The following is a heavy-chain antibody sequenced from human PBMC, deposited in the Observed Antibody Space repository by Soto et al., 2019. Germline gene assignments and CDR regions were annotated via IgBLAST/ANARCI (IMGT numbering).Heavy chain of an antibody. CDR1: GFTFSSYS. D-gene: IGHD2-2*01. V-gene: IGHV3-21*01. J-gene: IGHJ4*02. CDR3: ARKLRDCSSTSCYDY. Sequence: EVQLVESGGGLVKPGGSLRLSCAASGFTFSSYSMNWVRQAPGKGLEWVSSISSSSSYIYYADSVKGRFTISRDNAKNSLYLQMNSLRAEDTAVYYCARKLRDCSSTSCYDYWGQGTLVTVSS. CDR2: ISSSSSYI.